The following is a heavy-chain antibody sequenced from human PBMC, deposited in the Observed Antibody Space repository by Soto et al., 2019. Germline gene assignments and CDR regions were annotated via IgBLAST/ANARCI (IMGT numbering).Heavy chain of an antibody. Sequence: GGSLRLSCAASGFTFSSYGMHWVRQAPGKGLEWVAVISYDGSNKYYADSVKGRSTISRDNSKNTLYLQMNSLRAEDTAVYYCAKVILRFLEPGAFDIWGQGTMVTVSS. D-gene: IGHD3-3*01. J-gene: IGHJ3*02. CDR3: AKVILRFLEPGAFDI. CDR2: ISYDGSNK. V-gene: IGHV3-30*18. CDR1: GFTFSSYG.